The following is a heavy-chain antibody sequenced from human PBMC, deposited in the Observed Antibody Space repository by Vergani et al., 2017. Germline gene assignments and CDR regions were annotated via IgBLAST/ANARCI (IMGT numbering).Heavy chain of an antibody. CDR1: GFTFSSYW. Sequence: EVQLVESGGGLVQPGGSLRLSCAASGFTFSSYWMHWVRQAPGKGLEWVSAISGSGGSTYYADSVKGRFTISRDNSKNTLYLQMNSLRAEDTAVYYCAKDQGIAARPRDYYYGMDVWGQGTTVNVSS. V-gene: IGHV3-23*04. J-gene: IGHJ6*02. CDR2: ISGSGGST. D-gene: IGHD6-6*01. CDR3: AKDQGIAARPRDYYYGMDV.